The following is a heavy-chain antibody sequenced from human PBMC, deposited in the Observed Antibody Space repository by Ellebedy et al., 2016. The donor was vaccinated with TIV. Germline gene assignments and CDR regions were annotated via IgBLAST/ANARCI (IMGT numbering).Heavy chain of an antibody. Sequence: GESLKISXAASGFNFKTYIMKWVRQAPGKGLEWVSSIGSSSRYIFYADSVKGRFTISRDDAKNSLYLQMNGLRAEDTAMYYCASYDGSFRYWGRGTRVTVSS. CDR2: IGSSSRYI. D-gene: IGHD1-26*01. J-gene: IGHJ4*02. CDR1: GFNFKTYI. CDR3: ASYDGSFRY. V-gene: IGHV3-21*01.